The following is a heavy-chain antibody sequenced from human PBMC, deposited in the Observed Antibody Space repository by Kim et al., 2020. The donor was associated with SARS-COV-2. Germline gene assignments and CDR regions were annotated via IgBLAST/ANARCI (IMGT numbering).Heavy chain of an antibody. V-gene: IGHV3-74*01. CDR2: SNSDGSST. D-gene: IGHD6-6*01. Sequence: GGSLRLSCAASGFTFSSFWMHWVRQAPGKGLVWVSRSNSDGSSTAYADSVKGRFTISRDNAKNMLYLQMNSLRAEDTAVYYCARGLYSSSARWFDPRGQGTLVTVSS. CDR1: GFTFSSFW. CDR3: ARGLYSSSARWFDP. J-gene: IGHJ5*02.